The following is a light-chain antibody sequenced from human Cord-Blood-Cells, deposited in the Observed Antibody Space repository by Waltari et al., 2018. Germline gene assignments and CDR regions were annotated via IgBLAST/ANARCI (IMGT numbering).Light chain of an antibody. CDR3: QQYNNWPPGT. J-gene: IGKJ1*01. CDR1: QSVSSN. Sequence: EIVMTQSPATLSVSPGERATLPGRASQSVSSNLAWYQQKPGQAPRLLIYGASTRATGIPARFSGSGSGTEFTLTISSLQSEDFAVYYCQQYNNWPPGTFGQGTKVEIK. CDR2: GAS. V-gene: IGKV3-15*01.